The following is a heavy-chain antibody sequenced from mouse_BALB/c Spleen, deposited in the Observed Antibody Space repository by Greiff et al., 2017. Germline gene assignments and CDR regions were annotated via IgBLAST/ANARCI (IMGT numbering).Heavy chain of an antibody. J-gene: IGHJ2*01. CDR2: INSNGGST. CDR3: ARHYGSSYYFDY. D-gene: IGHD1-1*01. CDR1: GFTFSSYY. V-gene: IGHV5-6-2*01. Sequence: EVQLVESGGGLVKLGGSLKLSCAASGFTFSSYYMSWVRQTPEKRLELVAAINSNGGSTYYPDTVKGRFTISRDNAKNTLYLRMSSLKSEDTALYYCARHYGSSYYFDYWGQGTTLTVSS.